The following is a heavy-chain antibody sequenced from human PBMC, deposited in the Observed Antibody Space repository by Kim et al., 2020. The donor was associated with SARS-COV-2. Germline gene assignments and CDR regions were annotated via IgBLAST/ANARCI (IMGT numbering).Heavy chain of an antibody. CDR1: GYSFTSYW. D-gene: IGHD3-10*01. V-gene: IGHV5-10-1*01. CDR2: IDPSDSYT. Sequence: GESLKISCKGSGYSFTSYWISWVRQMPGKGLEWMGRIDPSDSYTNYSPSFQGHVTISADKSISTAYLQWSSLKASDTAMYYCARPSKRDERWFGELPLPGGMDVWGQGTTVTVSS. CDR3: ARPSKRDERWFGELPLPGGMDV. J-gene: IGHJ6*02.